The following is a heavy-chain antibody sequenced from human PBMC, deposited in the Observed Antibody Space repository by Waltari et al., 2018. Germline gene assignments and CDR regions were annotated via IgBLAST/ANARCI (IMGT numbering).Heavy chain of an antibody. Sequence: QLQLQESGPGLVKPSETLSLTCTVSGGSISSSSYYWGWIRQPPGKGLEWIGSIYYSGSTYYNPSRKIRVTISVDTSKNQFALKLSSVTAADTAVYYCAREGYCSGVSCYSYPFDIWGQGTMVTVSS. CDR1: GGSISSSSYY. D-gene: IGHD2-15*01. J-gene: IGHJ3*02. CDR3: AREGYCSGVSCYSYPFDI. V-gene: IGHV4-39*07. CDR2: IYYSGST.